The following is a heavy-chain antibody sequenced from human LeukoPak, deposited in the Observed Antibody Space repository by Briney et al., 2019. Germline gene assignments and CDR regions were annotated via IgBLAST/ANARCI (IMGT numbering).Heavy chain of an antibody. V-gene: IGHV4-39*01. D-gene: IGHD3-10*01. CDR1: GGSVSSSSYY. J-gene: IGHJ4*02. CDR2: IYYSGST. Sequence: SSETLSLTCTVSGGSVSSSSYYWGWIRQPPMKGLEWIGSIYYSGSTEYNLSLKSRVTISVDTSRNQFSLKLSSVTAADTAVYYCARHQSYGSGTYYAPFDNWGQGILVTASS. CDR3: ARHQSYGSGTYYAPFDN.